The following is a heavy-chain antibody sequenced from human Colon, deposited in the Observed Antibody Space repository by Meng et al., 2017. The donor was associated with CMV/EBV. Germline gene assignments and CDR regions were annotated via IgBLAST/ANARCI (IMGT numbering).Heavy chain of an antibody. D-gene: IGHD5-18*01. CDR1: GFTFSSFA. CDR2: IDSSDRT. V-gene: IGHV3-23*01. J-gene: IGHJ4*02. CDR3: AKSLVDTAMELDE. Sequence: GGSLRLSCAASGFTFSSFAMTWVRQAPGKGLEWVSTIDSSDRTYYADSVKGRFTSSRDNSKNTLHLQMNSLRAEDTAVYYCAKSLVDTAMELDEWSQETLVTVSS.